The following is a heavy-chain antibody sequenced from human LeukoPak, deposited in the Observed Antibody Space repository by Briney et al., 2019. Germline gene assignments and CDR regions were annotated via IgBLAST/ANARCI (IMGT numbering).Heavy chain of an antibody. J-gene: IGHJ5*02. V-gene: IGHV3-23*01. Sequence: GGSLRLSCAASGFTFGSYGMSWVRQAPGKGLEWVSAISGSGGSTYYADSVKGRFTISRDNSKNTLYLQMNSLRAEDTAVYYCAKNPTFFGSGSYGTNWFDPWGQGTLVTVSS. CDR1: GFTFGSYG. CDR2: ISGSGGST. CDR3: AKNPTFFGSGSYGTNWFDP. D-gene: IGHD3-10*01.